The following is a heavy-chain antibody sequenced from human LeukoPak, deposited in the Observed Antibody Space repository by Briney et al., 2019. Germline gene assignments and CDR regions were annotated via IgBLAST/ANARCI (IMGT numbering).Heavy chain of an antibody. V-gene: IGHV3-48*01. D-gene: IGHD5-18*01. Sequence: PGGSLRLSCAASGFTFSSYAMHWVRQAPGKGLEWVSYISSSSGTIYYADSVRGRFTISRDNAKNSLYLQMNSLRAEDTAVFYCGRNRGYTYGPLDYWGQGTLVTVSS. CDR1: GFTFSSYA. CDR2: ISSSSGTI. J-gene: IGHJ4*02. CDR3: GRNRGYTYGPLDY.